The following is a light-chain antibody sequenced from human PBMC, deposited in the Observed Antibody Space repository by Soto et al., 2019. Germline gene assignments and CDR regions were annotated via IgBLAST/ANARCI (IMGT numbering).Light chain of an antibody. CDR1: QSISSY. V-gene: IGKV1-39*01. Sequence: IQLTQSPSSLSASLGERVTITCRASQSISSYLNWYQQRPGKAPKLLIYAGSSLHSGVPSRFSGSGFGTDFTLTITSLQPEDFAIYYGQQRYSTPRTFGQGTKVDI. CDR2: AGS. CDR3: QQRYSTPRT. J-gene: IGKJ1*01.